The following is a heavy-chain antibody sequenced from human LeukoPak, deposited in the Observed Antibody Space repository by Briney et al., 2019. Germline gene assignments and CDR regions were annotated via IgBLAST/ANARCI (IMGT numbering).Heavy chain of an antibody. CDR3: AREWWLVL. CDR2: INWNGAGT. V-gene: IGHV3-20*04. Sequence: PGGSLRLSCATSEFTFDDYAMSWVRQAPGKGLEWVSGINWNGAGTVYGDSVKGRFTISRDNAKNSLYLQMNSLRAEDTAVYYCAREWWLVLWGQGTLVTVSS. CDR1: EFTFDDYA. J-gene: IGHJ4*02. D-gene: IGHD6-19*01.